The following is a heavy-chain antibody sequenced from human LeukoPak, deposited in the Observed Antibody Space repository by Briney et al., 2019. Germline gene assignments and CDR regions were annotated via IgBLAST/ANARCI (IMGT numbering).Heavy chain of an antibody. CDR1: GISLSNYA. D-gene: IGHD3-10*01. J-gene: IGHJ4*02. CDR3: AKRGVVIRGLLVIGYHQEAYYYDF. Sequence: GGSLRLSCVVSGISLSNYAMTWVRQAPGKGLEWVSYISEKGGSTTYADSVKGRVTISRDTSLNTLYLQMNNLRADVTAVYFCAKRGVVIRGLLVIGYHQEAYYYDFWGQGVLVTVSS. CDR2: ISEKGGST. V-gene: IGHV3-23*01.